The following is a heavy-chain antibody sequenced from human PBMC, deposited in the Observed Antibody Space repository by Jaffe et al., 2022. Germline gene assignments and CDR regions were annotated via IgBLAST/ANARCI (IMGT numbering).Heavy chain of an antibody. CDR3: ARAGYSSGWYIGAFDI. V-gene: IGHV4-38-2*01. Sequence: QVQLQESGPGLVKPSETLSLTCAVSGYSISSGYYWGWIRQPPGKGLEWIGSIYHSGSTYYNPSLKSRVTISVDTSKNQFSLKLSSVTAADTAVYYCARAGYSSGWYIGAFDIWGQGTMVTVSS. CDR2: IYHSGST. CDR1: GYSISSGYY. D-gene: IGHD6-19*01. J-gene: IGHJ3*02.